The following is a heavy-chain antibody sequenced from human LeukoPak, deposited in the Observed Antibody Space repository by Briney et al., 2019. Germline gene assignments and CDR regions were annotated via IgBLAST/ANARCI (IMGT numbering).Heavy chain of an antibody. J-gene: IGHJ4*02. Sequence: GGSLRLSCAASGFTFSSYAMSWVRQAPGKGLEWVSAISGSGGSTYHADSVKGRFAISRDNSKNTLYLQMNSLRAEDTAVYYCAKDRWQGIAVAGSGYWGQGTLVTVSS. D-gene: IGHD6-19*01. CDR2: ISGSGGST. V-gene: IGHV3-23*01. CDR1: GFTFSSYA. CDR3: AKDRWQGIAVAGSGY.